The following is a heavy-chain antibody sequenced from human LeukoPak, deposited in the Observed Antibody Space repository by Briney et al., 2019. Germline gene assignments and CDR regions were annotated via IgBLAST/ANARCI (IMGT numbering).Heavy chain of an antibody. J-gene: IGHJ3*01. CDR1: AFSFSKFV. Sequence: GGSLRLSCAASAFSFSKFVLIWVRQAPGKGLEWVSAITANGGYTLYADAVKGRFTVSRDNSKNTLYLQINSLRPEDTAMYYCAKDPNGDYIGAFDFWGQGTMVTVSS. CDR2: ITANGGYT. D-gene: IGHD4-17*01. CDR3: AKDPNGDYIGAFDF. V-gene: IGHV3-23*01.